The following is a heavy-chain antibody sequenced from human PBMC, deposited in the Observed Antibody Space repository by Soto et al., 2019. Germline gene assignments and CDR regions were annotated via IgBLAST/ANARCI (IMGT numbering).Heavy chain of an antibody. V-gene: IGHV1-2*02. Sequence: ASVKVSCKASGYTFTGYYIHWLRQAPGQGLEWMGWINAHSGGTEYAQKFQGRVTLTRDTSIATAYLTLTSLTSDDTALYYCAKDLTRQLAYWLDPWGQGTQVTVSS. D-gene: IGHD6-6*01. J-gene: IGHJ5*02. CDR1: GYTFTGYY. CDR3: AKDLTRQLAYWLDP. CDR2: INAHSGGT.